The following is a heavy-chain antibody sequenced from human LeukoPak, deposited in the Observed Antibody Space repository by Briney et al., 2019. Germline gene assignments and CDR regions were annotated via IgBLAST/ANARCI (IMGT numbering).Heavy chain of an antibody. Sequence: SETLSLTCTVSSGSISSYYWLWLRQPPGKALEGLSYIYYSGSTKYNTSLKRRVTTSERTSKKQFFLTMSPVAAADTAVYCWGRVGGRDGYNWGLGVFDYWGQGTRVSVSS. CDR1: SGSISSYY. J-gene: IGHJ4*02. V-gene: IGHV4-59*01. CDR2: IYYSGST. CDR3: GRVGGRDGYNWGLGVFDY. D-gene: IGHD5-24*01.